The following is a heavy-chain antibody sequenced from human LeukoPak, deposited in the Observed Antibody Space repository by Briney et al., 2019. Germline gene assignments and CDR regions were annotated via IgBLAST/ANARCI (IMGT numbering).Heavy chain of an antibody. CDR2: IKQEGSEK. D-gene: IGHD3-10*01. V-gene: IGHV3-7*01. CDR1: GFTFSSYW. Sequence: GGSLRLSCAASGFTFSSYWMSWVRQAPGKGLEGVANIKQEGSEKYYVDSVKGRFTISRDNAKNSLYLQMNSLRAEDTAVYYCARDRVTMVRGVLRLFDYWGQGTLVTVSS. J-gene: IGHJ4*02. CDR3: ARDRVTMVRGVLRLFDY.